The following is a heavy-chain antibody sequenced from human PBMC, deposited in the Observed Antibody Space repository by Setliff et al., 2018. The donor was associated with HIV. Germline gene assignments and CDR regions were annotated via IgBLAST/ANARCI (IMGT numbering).Heavy chain of an antibody. CDR1: GYTFTSYD. J-gene: IGHJ5*02. CDR3: ARGTAPRPASVLEFLEWLFPNWFDP. V-gene: IGHV1-8*01. CDR2: MNPNSGNT. Sequence: ASVKVSCKASGYTFTSYDINWVRQATGQGLEWMGWMNPNSGNTGYAQKFQGRVTMTRDTSINTAYMELSSLRSDDTAVYYCARGTAPRPASVLEFLEWLFPNWFDPWGQGTLVTVSS. D-gene: IGHD3-3*02.